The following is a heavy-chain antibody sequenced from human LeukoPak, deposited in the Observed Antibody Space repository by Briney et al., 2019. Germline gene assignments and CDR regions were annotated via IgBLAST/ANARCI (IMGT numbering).Heavy chain of an antibody. J-gene: IGHJ4*02. D-gene: IGHD1-26*01. V-gene: IGHV4-59*01. CDR2: VSFSGNT. Sequence: SEILSLTCTVSRGSISKYFWNWIRQPPGKGLEWLGYVSFSGNTNYNSSLKSRLTISVDPSKNQFFLNLTSPTAADTAVYYCVREAAVGYYFDSWGQGTLVTVSS. CDR3: VREAAVGYYFDS. CDR1: RGSISKYF.